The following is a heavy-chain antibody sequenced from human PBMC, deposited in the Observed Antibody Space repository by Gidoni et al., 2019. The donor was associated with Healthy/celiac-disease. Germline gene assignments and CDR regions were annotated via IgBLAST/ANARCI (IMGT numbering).Heavy chain of an antibody. CDR3: ARKLLGLDGDYFDY. D-gene: IGHD3-16*01. V-gene: IGHV3-30*04. J-gene: IGHJ4*02. CDR1: GFTFSSYA. Sequence: QVQLVESGGGVVQPGRSLRLSCAASGFTFSSYAMHWVGQAPGKGLEWVAVISYNGSNKYYADSVKGRFTISRDNSKNTLYLQMNSLRAEDTAVYYCARKLLGLDGDYFDYWGQGTLVTVSS. CDR2: ISYNGSNK.